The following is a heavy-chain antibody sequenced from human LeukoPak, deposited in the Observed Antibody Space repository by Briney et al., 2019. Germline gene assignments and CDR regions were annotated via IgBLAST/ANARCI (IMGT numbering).Heavy chain of an antibody. CDR2: MSGSGGRT. CDR3: ARGGLYHYSGTSGDY. Sequence: GGSLRLSCAASGFTFNTYAMSWVRQAPGKGLEWVSAMSGSGGRTYYADSVKGRFTISRDNAKNSLYLQMNSLRAEDTAVYYCARGGLYHYSGTSGDYWGQGTLVTVSS. D-gene: IGHD1-26*01. CDR1: GFTFNTYA. J-gene: IGHJ4*02. V-gene: IGHV3-23*01.